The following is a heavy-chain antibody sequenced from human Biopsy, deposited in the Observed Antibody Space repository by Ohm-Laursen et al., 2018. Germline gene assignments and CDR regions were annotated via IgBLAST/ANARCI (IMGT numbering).Heavy chain of an antibody. D-gene: IGHD3-10*01. CDR3: ARGGSGSGYYGMDV. CDR1: GDTFSRSA. V-gene: IGHV1-69*04. J-gene: IGHJ6*02. CDR2: IIPIVGIT. Sequence: ASVKISCKASGDTFSRSAFFWVRQAPGQGLVYLGRIIPIVGITNHAQTFQGRITLTADKSTFMVYMELSRLRSDDTAIYYCARGGSGSGYYGMDVWGQGATVSVSS.